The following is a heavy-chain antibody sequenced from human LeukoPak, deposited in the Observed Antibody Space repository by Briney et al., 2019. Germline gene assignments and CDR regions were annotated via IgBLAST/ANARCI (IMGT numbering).Heavy chain of an antibody. CDR3: ARGTYYYDSSGSGAFDI. D-gene: IGHD3-22*01. J-gene: IGHJ3*02. CDR2: VHPNSGGT. V-gene: IGHV1-2*02. Sequence: GASVKVSCKASGYTFTGYYMHWVRQAPGQGLEWMGWVHPNSGGTNYAQKFQGRVTMTRDTSINTAYMELSRLGSDDTAVYYCARGTYYYDSSGSGAFDIWGQGTMVTVSS. CDR1: GYTFTGYY.